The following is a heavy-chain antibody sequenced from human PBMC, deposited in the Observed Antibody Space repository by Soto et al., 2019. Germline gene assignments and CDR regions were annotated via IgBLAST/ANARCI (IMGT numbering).Heavy chain of an antibody. CDR1: GFNFDEVA. D-gene: IGHD3-22*01. V-gene: IGHV3-49*03. Sequence: HPGGSLRLSCSASGFNFDEVAMSWFRQAPGKGLEWVGLIRSTVYGETREYAASVEGRFTISRDDSKRITYLQMNSLKTDDTAVYYCTRAYDNSRYWFDPWGQGTLVTVSS. J-gene: IGHJ5*02. CDR2: IRSTVYGETR. CDR3: TRAYDNSRYWFDP.